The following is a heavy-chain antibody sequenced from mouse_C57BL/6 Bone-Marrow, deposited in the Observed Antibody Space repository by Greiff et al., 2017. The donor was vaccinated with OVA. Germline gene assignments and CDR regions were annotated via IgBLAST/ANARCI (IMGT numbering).Heavy chain of an antibody. CDR1: GYTFTSYW. V-gene: IGHV1-64*01. CDR3: ARQDYDYVRYFDV. D-gene: IGHD2-4*01. J-gene: IGHJ1*03. CDR2: IHPNSGST. Sequence: QVQLKQPGAELVKPGASVKLSCKASGYTFTSYWMHWVKQRPGQGLEWIGMIHPNSGSTNYNEKFKSKATLTVDKSSSTAYMQLSSLTSEDSAVYYCARQDYDYVRYFDVWGTGTTVTVSS.